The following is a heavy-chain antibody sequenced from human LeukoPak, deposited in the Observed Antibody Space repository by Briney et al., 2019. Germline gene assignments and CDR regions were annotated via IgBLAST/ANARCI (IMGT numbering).Heavy chain of an antibody. CDR1: GGPISSYY. J-gene: IGHJ6*02. CDR3: ARDGAYYYYGMDV. D-gene: IGHD3-10*01. Sequence: SETLSLTCTVSGGPISSYYWIWLRQPPGKGLEWLGYIYYSGSTNYNPSLKSRVTISVDTSKNQFSLKLSSVTAADTAVYYCARDGAYYYYGMDVWGQGTTVTVSS. V-gene: IGHV4-59*01. CDR2: IYYSGST.